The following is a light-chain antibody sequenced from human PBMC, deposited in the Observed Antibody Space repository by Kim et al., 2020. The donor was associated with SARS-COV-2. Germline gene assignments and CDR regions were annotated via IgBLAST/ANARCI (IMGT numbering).Light chain of an antibody. CDR1: ALPYQF. CDR2: KNS. V-gene: IGLV3-25*03. Sequence: SYELTQPPSVSVSPGQTARITCSGDALPYQFAYWYQQKPGQAPVLVMYKNSERSSGIPERFSGSSSGTTVTLTISGVQAEDEADYYCQSADRSGTYMVFGGGTQLTAL. J-gene: IGLJ2*01. CDR3: QSADRSGTYMV.